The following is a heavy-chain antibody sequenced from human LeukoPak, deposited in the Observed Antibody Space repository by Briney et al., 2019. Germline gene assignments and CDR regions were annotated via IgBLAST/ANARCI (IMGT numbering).Heavy chain of an antibody. J-gene: IGHJ6*02. V-gene: IGHV3-23*01. CDR2: IRGSGYST. D-gene: IGHD7-27*01. CDR3: AKDTPSPGDRWGLDV. Sequence: GGSLRLSCAASGFTFSSYSMTWVRQVPGNGLESVSFIRGSGYSTYYSDSVKGRFTISSDNYKNTLYLQMNSLRAEDTAVYYCAKDTPSPGDRWGLDVWGQGTTVTVSS. CDR1: GFTFSSYS.